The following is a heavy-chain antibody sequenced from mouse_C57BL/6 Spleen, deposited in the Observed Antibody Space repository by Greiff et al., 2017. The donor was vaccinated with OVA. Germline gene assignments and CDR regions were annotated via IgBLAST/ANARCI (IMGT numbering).Heavy chain of an antibody. J-gene: IGHJ2*01. CDR1: GYTFTSYW. D-gene: IGHD2-5*01. CDR2: IDPSDSET. Sequence: QVQLQQSGPELVRPGSSVKLSCKASGYTFTSYWMHWVKQRPIQGLEWIGNIDPSDSETHYNQKFKDKATLTVDKSSSTAYMQLSSLTSEDSAVYYCARRSNSRDYFDYWGQGTTLTVSS. CDR3: ARRSNSRDYFDY. V-gene: IGHV1-52*01.